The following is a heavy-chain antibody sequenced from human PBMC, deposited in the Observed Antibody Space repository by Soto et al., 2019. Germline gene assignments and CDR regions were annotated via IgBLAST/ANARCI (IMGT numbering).Heavy chain of an antibody. J-gene: IGHJ5*02. CDR3: ARRLAAAASNWFDP. CDR1: GGSISSYY. Sequence: QVQLQESGPGLVKPSETLSLTCTVSGGSISSYYWSWIRQPPGKGLEWIGYISSSGSTNYNPSLKRRVTISVDTSKNQFALKLSSVTAADTAVYYCARRLAAAASNWFDPWGQGTLVTVSS. V-gene: IGHV4-59*08. D-gene: IGHD6-13*01. CDR2: ISSSGST.